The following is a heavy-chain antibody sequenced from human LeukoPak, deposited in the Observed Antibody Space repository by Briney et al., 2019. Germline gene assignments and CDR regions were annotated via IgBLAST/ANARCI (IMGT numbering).Heavy chain of an antibody. CDR3: ARRSSSWHFDY. CDR2: ISGSGGST. Sequence: GGSLRLSCAASGFTFSSYAMSWVRQAPGKGLEWVSAISGSGGSTYYADSVKGRFTISRDNSKNTLYLQMNGLRAEDTAVYYCARRSSSWHFDYWGQGTLVTVSS. D-gene: IGHD6-13*01. J-gene: IGHJ4*02. CDR1: GFTFSSYA. V-gene: IGHV3-23*01.